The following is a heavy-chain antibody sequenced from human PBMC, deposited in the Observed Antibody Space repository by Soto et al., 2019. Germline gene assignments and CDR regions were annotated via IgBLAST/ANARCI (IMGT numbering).Heavy chain of an antibody. D-gene: IGHD3-22*01. Sequence: GGSLTPSCAASGFTFISYGLHWAPQAPGTGLEWVAVISYDGSNKYYADSVKGRFTISRDNSKNTLCLQMTSLRAEDTAVYYCAKDPAGYYDSSGYPDYWGQGTLVAVSS. CDR2: ISYDGSNK. V-gene: IGHV3-30*18. J-gene: IGHJ4*02. CDR1: GFTFISYG. CDR3: AKDPAGYYDSSGYPDY.